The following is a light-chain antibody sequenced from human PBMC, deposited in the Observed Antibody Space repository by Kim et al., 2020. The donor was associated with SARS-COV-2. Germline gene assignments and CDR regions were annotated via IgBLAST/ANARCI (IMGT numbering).Light chain of an antibody. Sequence: LSPGERAALSCWAIQGVSSIYLAWYQQKPGQAPRLLIYGASSRATGIPDRFSGSGSGTDFTLTISRLRPEDFAVYYCHQYGSSRTFGQGTEVDIK. CDR2: GAS. CDR3: HQYGSSRT. J-gene: IGKJ1*01. CDR1: QGVSSIY. V-gene: IGKV3-20*01.